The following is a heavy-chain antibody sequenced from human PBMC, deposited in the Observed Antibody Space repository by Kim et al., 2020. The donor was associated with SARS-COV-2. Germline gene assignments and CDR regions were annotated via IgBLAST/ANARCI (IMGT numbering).Heavy chain of an antibody. Sequence: ASVKVSCKASGYTFTSYAMNWVRQAPGHGLEWMGWINTNTGNPTYAQGFTGRFVCSLDTSVSTAYLQISSLKAEDTAVYYCARDLWGSIFQGANYYDILTGYYVGGYYYGMDVWGQGTTVTVCS. CDR1: GYTFTSYA. CDR2: INTNTGNP. J-gene: IGHJ6*02. CDR3: ARDLWGSIFQGANYYDILTGYYVGGYYYGMDV. V-gene: IGHV7-4-1*02. D-gene: IGHD3-9*01.